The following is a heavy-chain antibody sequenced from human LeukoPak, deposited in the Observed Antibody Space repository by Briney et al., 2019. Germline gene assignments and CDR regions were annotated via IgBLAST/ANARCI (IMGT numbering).Heavy chain of an antibody. J-gene: IGHJ3*02. D-gene: IGHD1/OR15-1a*01. CDR3: ARTLISAGTYDAFDI. CDR2: INPNSGGT. V-gene: IGHV1-2*02. CDR1: GYTFTGYY. Sequence: EASVKVSCKASGYTFTGYYMHWVRQAPGQGLEWMGWINPNSGGTNYAQKFQGRVTMTRDMSTSTVYMELSSLRSEDTAVYYCARTLISAGTYDAFDIWGQGTMVTVSS.